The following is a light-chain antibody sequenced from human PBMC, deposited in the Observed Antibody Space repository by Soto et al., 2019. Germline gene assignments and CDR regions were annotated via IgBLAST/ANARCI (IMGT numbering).Light chain of an antibody. J-gene: IGKJ1*01. CDR3: QQYNSYPWT. CDR2: DAA. CDR1: QSISSW. Sequence: DIQMTQSPSTLSASGGDRVTITCRASQSISSWFAWYQQKPGKAPKLLIYDAASLESGVPSRFGGSGSGTEFTLTISSLQPDDFASYYCQQYNSYPWTFGKGTKVEIK. V-gene: IGKV1-5*01.